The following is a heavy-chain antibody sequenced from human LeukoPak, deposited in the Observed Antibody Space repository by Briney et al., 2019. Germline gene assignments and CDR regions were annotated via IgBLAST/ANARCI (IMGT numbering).Heavy chain of an antibody. J-gene: IGHJ4*02. CDR3: ASLYSSSPDY. V-gene: IGHV3-48*01. D-gene: IGHD6-13*01. CDR1: GFTFTSYS. CDR2: ISSTSSTI. Sequence: GGSLRLSCEASGFTFTSYSMNWVRQAPGKGLEWVSYISSTSSTIHYADSVKGRFTISRDNSKNTLYLQMGSLRAEDMAVYYCASLYSSSPDYWGQGTLVTVSS.